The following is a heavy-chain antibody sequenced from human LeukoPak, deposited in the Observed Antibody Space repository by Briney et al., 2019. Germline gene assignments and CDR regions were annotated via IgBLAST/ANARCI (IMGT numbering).Heavy chain of an antibody. CDR2: IYYSGST. CDR3: ARDRYYDSSGYYYIGYHY. V-gene: IGHV4-39*07. Sequence: SETLSLTCTVSGGSISSSSYYWGWIRQPPGKGLEWIGSIYYSGSTYYNPSLKSQVTMSVDTSKNQFSLKLSSVTAADTAVYYCARDRYYDSSGYYYIGYHYWGQGTLVTVSS. D-gene: IGHD3-22*01. J-gene: IGHJ4*02. CDR1: GGSISSSSYY.